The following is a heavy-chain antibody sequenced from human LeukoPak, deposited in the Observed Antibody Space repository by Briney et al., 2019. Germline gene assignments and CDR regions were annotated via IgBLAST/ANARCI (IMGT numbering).Heavy chain of an antibody. CDR2: IWYDGSIQ. D-gene: IGHD6-19*01. CDR3: ARNPAYSTGWVDY. J-gene: IGHJ4*02. V-gene: IGHV3-33*01. CDR1: GFTFRNHG. Sequence: GRSLRLSCAASGFTFRNHGMHWVRQAPGKGLEWVAVIWYDGSIQYYADSVKGRFTISRDNAKNTLYLQMNSLRAEDTAVYYCARNPAYSTGWVDYWGQGTLVTVSS.